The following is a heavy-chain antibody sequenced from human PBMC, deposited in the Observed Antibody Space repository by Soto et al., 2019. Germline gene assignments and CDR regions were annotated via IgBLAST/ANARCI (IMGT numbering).Heavy chain of an antibody. CDR2: IYYSGST. CDR3: ARVMSSGWYYFDY. Sequence: SETLSLTCTVSGGSISSYYWSWIRQPPGKGLEWIGYIYYSGSTNYNPSLKSRVTISVDTSKNQFSLKLSSVTAADTAVYYCARVMSSGWYYFDYWGQGTLVTVSS. J-gene: IGHJ4*02. D-gene: IGHD6-19*01. V-gene: IGHV4-59*01. CDR1: GGSISSYY.